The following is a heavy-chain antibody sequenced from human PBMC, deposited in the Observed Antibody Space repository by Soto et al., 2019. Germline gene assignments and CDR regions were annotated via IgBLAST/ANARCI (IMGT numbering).Heavy chain of an antibody. Sequence: SETLSLTCTVSGGSISSYYWSWIRQPAGKGLEWIGRIYTSGSTNYNPSLKSRVTMSVDTSKNQFSLKLSSVTAADTAVYYCARVVVDYYDFWSGYANWFDPWGQGTLVTVS. CDR2: IYTSGST. CDR1: GGSISSYY. J-gene: IGHJ5*02. V-gene: IGHV4-4*07. D-gene: IGHD3-3*01. CDR3: ARVVVDYYDFWSGYANWFDP.